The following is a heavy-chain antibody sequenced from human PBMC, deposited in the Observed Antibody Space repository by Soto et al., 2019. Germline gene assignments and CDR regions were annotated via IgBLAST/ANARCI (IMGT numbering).Heavy chain of an antibody. V-gene: IGHV1-69*01. CDR2: IIPIFGTA. J-gene: IGHJ6*02. CDR1: GGTFSSYA. D-gene: IGHD6-19*01. Sequence: QVQLVQSGAEVKKPGSSVKVSCKASGGTFSSYAISWVRQAPGQGLEWMEGIIPIFGTANYAQKFQGRVTITADESTSTAYMELSSLRSEDTAVYYCARGRSSGWYGNYYYGMDVWGQGTTVTVSS. CDR3: ARGRSSGWYGNYYYGMDV.